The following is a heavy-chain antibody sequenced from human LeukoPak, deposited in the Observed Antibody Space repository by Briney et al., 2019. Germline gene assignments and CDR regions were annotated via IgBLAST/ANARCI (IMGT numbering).Heavy chain of an antibody. J-gene: IGHJ4*02. V-gene: IGHV3-74*01. CDR1: GFSFSNHW. D-gene: IGHD2-21*01. CDR2: INADGSNT. CDR3: TRDVFQTSDWYGEFDL. Sequence: GGSLRLSCAASGFSFSNHWMHWVRQAPGKGLVWISRINADGSNTYYADSVKGRFTISRDNAKNTLYLQMSSLRAEDSAIYYCTRDVFQTSDWYGEFDLWGQGTLVTVSS.